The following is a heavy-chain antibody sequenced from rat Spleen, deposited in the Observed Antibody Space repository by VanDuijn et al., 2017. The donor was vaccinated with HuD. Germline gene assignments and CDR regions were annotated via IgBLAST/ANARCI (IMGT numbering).Heavy chain of an antibody. CDR1: GFTFSDYY. CDR3: RTGGD. J-gene: IGHJ2*01. CDR2: ISYDGGST. V-gene: IGHV5-20*01. Sequence: EVQLVESGGGLVQPGRSLKLSCAASGFTFSDYYMAWVRQAPTKGLEWVASISYDGGSTYYRDPVKGRFTISRDNAKSSLYLQMDSLRSEDTATYYGRTGGDWGQGVMVTVSS.